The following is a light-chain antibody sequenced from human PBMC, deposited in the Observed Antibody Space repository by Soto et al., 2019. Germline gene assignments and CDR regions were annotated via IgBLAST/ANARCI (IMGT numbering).Light chain of an antibody. CDR2: EVS. CDR3: LSFTTTSTVL. CDR1: SRDIGGYNY. Sequence: QSALTQPASVSGSLGQSITISCTGTSRDIGGYNYVSWYQQHPGKAPKVMIFEVSKPPSGVSNRFSCSKSGNMASLTIAGLQAEYEGHYYCLSFTTTSTVLLGGGTKLTV. V-gene: IGLV2-14*01. J-gene: IGLJ2*01.